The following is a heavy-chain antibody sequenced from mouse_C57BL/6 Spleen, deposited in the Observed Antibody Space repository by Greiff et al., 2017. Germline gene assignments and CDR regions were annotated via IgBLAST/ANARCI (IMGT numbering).Heavy chain of an antibody. CDR3: TGGGWFAY. CDR1: GFTFSNYW. Sequence: EVKLEESGGGLVQPGGSMKLSCVASGFTFSNYWMNWVRQSPEKGLEWVAQIRLKSDNYATHYAESVKGRFTISRDDSKSSVYLQMNNLRAEDTGIYYCTGGGWFAYWGQGTLVTVSA. V-gene: IGHV6-3*01. CDR2: IRLKSDNYAT. J-gene: IGHJ3*01.